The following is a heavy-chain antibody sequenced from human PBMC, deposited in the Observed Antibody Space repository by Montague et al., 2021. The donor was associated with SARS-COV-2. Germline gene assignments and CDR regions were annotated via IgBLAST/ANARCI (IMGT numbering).Heavy chain of an antibody. J-gene: IGHJ4*02. Sequence: SETLSLTCTVSGGSISSSSYYWGWVRQPPGKGLEWIGCINFSGKTYYNPSLKSRVTISVDTSKDQFSLKLSSVTAADTAVYYCARYSVAGTRYFDFWGQGTLVTVSS. V-gene: IGHV4-39*01. D-gene: IGHD6-19*01. CDR1: GGSISSSSYY. CDR2: INFSGKT. CDR3: ARYSVAGTRYFDF.